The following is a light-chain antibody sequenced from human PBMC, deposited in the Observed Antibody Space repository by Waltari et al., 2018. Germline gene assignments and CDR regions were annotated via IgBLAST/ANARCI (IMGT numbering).Light chain of an antibody. V-gene: IGKV2-30*01. J-gene: IGKJ1*01. CDR3: MQGTHWPWT. Sequence: DVVMTQSPLSLPVTLGQAAFISCRSSQSLLYSDGKTYLSWFQQRPGQSPRRLIYKVSARDSGVPDRFDGSGSGNEFALHINRVEADDVGVYYCMQGTHWPWTFGPGTKVEIK. CDR2: KVS. CDR1: QSLLYSDGKTY.